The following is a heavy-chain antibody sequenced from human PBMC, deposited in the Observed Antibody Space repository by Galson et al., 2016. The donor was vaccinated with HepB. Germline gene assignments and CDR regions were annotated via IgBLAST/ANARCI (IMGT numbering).Heavy chain of an antibody. J-gene: IGHJ6*02. CDR3: ARYNRGYCCGGNCTTHYYYGMDV. CDR2: LYSDGST. CDR1: GITVSTNS. Sequence: SLRLSCAASGITVSTNSISWVRQAPGKGLEWISILYSDGSTHYAGSVRGRFTFSRDDSKNTMYLQMSSLRAEDTAVYYSARYNRGYCCGGNCTTHYYYGMDVWGQGTTVTVSS. D-gene: IGHD2-15*01. V-gene: IGHV3-53*01.